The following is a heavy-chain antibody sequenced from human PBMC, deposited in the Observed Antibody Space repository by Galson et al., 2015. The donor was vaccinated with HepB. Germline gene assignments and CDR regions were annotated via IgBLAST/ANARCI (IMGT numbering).Heavy chain of an antibody. CDR1: GFTFSSYG. D-gene: IGHD3-10*01. CDR2: IWYDGSNK. V-gene: IGHV3-33*08. Sequence: SLRLSCAASGFTFSSYGMHWVRQAPGKGLEWVAVIWYDGSNKYYADSVKGRFTISRDNSKNTLYLQMNSLRAEDTAVYYCARAFLWFGEFPYYYGMDVWGQGTTVTVSS. J-gene: IGHJ6*02. CDR3: ARAFLWFGEFPYYYGMDV.